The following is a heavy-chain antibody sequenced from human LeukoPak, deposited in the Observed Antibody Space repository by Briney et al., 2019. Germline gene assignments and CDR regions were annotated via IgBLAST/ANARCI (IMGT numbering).Heavy chain of an antibody. V-gene: IGHV4-39*07. CDR1: GGSISTSSYY. CDR3: ARKEPKYYYYYMDV. CDR2: IFYSGST. J-gene: IGHJ6*03. D-gene: IGHD1-14*01. Sequence: SETLSLTCTVSGGSISTSSYYWGWVRQPPGKGLEWIGNIFYSGSTYYSPSLKSRVTISLDTSRNQFSLKLNSVTAADTAVYYCARKEPKYYYYYMDVWGKGTTVTVSS.